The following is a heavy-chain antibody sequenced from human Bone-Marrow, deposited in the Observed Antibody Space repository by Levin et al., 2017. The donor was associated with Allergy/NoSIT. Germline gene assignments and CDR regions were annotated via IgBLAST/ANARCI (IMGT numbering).Heavy chain of an antibody. CDR2: VLSDGTT. V-gene: IGHV3-53*01. Sequence: LSLTCAASGFTVSSSYMTWVRQAPGKGLEWVSGVLSDGTTYYADSVRGRFTISRDNSKNTLYLQMNSLRAEDTAVYYCAKYALSVRSTFDYWGQGTLVTVSS. CDR1: GFTVSSSY. CDR3: AKYALSVRSTFDY. D-gene: IGHD3-16*02. J-gene: IGHJ4*02.